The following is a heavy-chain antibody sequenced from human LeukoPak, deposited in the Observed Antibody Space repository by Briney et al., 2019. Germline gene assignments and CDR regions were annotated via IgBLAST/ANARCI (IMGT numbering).Heavy chain of an antibody. J-gene: IGHJ4*02. Sequence: SETLSLTCTVSGGSISSYYWSWIRQPPGKGLEGIGNIYDRGSTKYDPSLKSRATISVDTSKNQFSLRLSSVTAADTAVYYCARGRTFDNWGQGTLVTVSS. CDR2: IYDRGST. CDR1: GGSISSYY. V-gene: IGHV4-59*01. CDR3: ARGRTFDN.